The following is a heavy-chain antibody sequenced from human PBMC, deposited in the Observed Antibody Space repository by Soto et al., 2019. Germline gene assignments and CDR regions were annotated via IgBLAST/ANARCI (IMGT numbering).Heavy chain of an antibody. CDR2: ISGSGGRT. CDR3: AKDGPYYYASFDP. CDR1: GFTFSSYA. Sequence: EVQLLESGGGLVQPGGSLRLSCAASGFTFSSYAMSWVRQAPGKGLEWVSAISGSGGRTYYADSVKGRFTISRDNSKNTLSLQMNSLRAEETAVYYCAKDGPYYYASFDPWGQGTLVTVSS. D-gene: IGHD3-10*01. V-gene: IGHV3-23*01. J-gene: IGHJ5*02.